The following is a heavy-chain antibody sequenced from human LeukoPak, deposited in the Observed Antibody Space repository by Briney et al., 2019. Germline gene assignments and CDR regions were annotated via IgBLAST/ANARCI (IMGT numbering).Heavy chain of an antibody. CDR2: ISGSGGST. D-gene: IGHD3-16*01. J-gene: IGHJ3*02. V-gene: IGHV3-23*01. Sequence: GGSLRLSCSASGFTFSSYAMSWVRQAPGKGLEWVSAISGSGGSTYYADSVKGRFTISRDNSKNTLYLQMNSLRAEDTAVYYCAKDPVGDDAFDIWGQGTMVTVSS. CDR3: AKDPVGDDAFDI. CDR1: GFTFSSYA.